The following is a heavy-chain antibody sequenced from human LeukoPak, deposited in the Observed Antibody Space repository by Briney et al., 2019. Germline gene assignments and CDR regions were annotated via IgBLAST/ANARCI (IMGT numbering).Heavy chain of an antibody. D-gene: IGHD3-9*01. CDR2: IIPIFGTA. J-gene: IGHJ4*02. V-gene: IGHV1-69*05. CDR1: GGTFSSYA. CDR3: ARENDILTGYYTPFDY. Sequence: WASVKVSCKASGGTFSSYAISWVRQAPGQGLEWMGGIIPIFGTANYAQKFQGRVTMTRNTSISTAYMELSSLRSEDTAVYYCARENDILTGYYTPFDYWGQGTLVTVSS.